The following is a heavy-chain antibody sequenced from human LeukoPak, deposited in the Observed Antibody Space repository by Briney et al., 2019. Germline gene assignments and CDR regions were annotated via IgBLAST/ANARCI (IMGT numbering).Heavy chain of an antibody. V-gene: IGHV3-23*01. CDR2: ISGSGGST. D-gene: IGHD6-13*01. J-gene: IGHJ4*02. Sequence: PGGSLRLSCAASGFTFSSYATSWVRQAPGKGLEWVSGISGSGGSTYYADSVKGWFTISRDNSRNTLYLQMNSPRAEDTAVYYCAILPGYSSGWYEVNYWGQGTLVTVSS. CDR1: GFTFSSYA. CDR3: AILPGYSSGWYEVNY.